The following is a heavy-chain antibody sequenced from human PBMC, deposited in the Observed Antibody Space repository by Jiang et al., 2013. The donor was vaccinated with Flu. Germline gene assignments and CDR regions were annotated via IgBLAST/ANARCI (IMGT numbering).Heavy chain of an antibody. CDR3: ARALGLSAIYRGYAHLGVDY. V-gene: IGHV4-34*01. CDR1: GGSFSGYY. CDR2: INHSGST. D-gene: IGHD5-12*01. J-gene: IGHJ4*02. Sequence: LLKPSETLSLTCAVYGGSFSGYYWSWIRQPPGKGLEWIGEINHSGSTNYNPSLKSRVTISVDTSKNQFSLQLSSVTAADTAVYYCARALGLSAIYRGYAHLGVDYWGQGTLVTVSS.